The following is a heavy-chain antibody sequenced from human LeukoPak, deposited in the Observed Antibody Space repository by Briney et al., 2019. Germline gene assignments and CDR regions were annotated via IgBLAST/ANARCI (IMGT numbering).Heavy chain of an antibody. CDR3: ARIYDSTWYFDL. J-gene: IGHJ2*01. Sequence: GASVKVSCKASGGTFSSYAISWVRQAPGQGLEWMGGIIPIFGTANYAQKFQGRVTITADESTSTAYMELSSLRSEDTAVYYCARIYDSTWYFDLWGRGTLVTVSS. D-gene: IGHD3-22*01. CDR2: IIPIFGTA. V-gene: IGHV1-69*13. CDR1: GGTFSSYA.